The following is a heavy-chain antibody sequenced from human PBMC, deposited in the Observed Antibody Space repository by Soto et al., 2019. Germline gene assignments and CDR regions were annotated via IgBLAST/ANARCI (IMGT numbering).Heavy chain of an antibody. Sequence: SETLSLTCTVSGGSISSGFYYWSWIRQHPGEGLEWIGYISYSGSTYYNPSLKSRVTISVDTSKIQFSLKLSSVTAADTAVYYCARAPLHPNYWGQGTLVTVSS. CDR1: GGSISSGFYY. CDR2: ISYSGST. V-gene: IGHV4-31*03. D-gene: IGHD4-4*01. CDR3: ARAPLHPNY. J-gene: IGHJ4*02.